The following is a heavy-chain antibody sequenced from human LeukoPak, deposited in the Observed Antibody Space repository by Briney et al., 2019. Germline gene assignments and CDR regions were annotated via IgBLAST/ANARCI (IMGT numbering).Heavy chain of an antibody. V-gene: IGHV4-61*09. Sequence: SETLSLTCTVSGGSISSGSYHWIWIRQPAGKGLEWIGHIYTSGSTNYNPSLRSRVTISVDTSKNQFSLKLNSVTAADTAVYYCGRTWGYYFDYWGQGTLVTVSS. CDR3: GRTWGYYFDY. CDR2: IYTSGST. D-gene: IGHD3-16*01. CDR1: GGSISSGSYH. J-gene: IGHJ4*02.